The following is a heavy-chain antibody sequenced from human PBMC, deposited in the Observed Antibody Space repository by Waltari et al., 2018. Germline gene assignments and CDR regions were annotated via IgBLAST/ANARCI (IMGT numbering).Heavy chain of an antibody. CDR3: AKDIGPLEVPVGYFDY. CDR1: GFTFDDYA. Sequence: EVQLVESGGGLVQPGRSLRLSCAASGFTFDDYAMHWVRQAPGKGLEWVSGISWNRGSIGYADSVKGRFTISRDNAKNSLYLQMNSLRAEDTALYYCAKDIGPLEVPVGYFDYWGQGTLVTVSS. CDR2: ISWNRGSI. J-gene: IGHJ4*02. V-gene: IGHV3-9*01. D-gene: IGHD1-1*01.